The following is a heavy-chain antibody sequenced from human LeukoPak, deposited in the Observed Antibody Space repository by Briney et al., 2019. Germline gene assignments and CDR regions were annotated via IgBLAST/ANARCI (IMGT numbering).Heavy chain of an antibody. Sequence: ASVKVSCKASSYTFTRYGISWVRQAPGQGLEWMGWISGSNGNTKYAQKFQGRVSMTADTSTSTAYMELRSLRSDDTAVYYCARSGRGTYYYFDLWGQGTLVTVSS. J-gene: IGHJ4*02. CDR2: ISGSNGNT. CDR3: ARSGRGTYYYFDL. D-gene: IGHD1-26*01. CDR1: SYTFTRYG. V-gene: IGHV1-18*01.